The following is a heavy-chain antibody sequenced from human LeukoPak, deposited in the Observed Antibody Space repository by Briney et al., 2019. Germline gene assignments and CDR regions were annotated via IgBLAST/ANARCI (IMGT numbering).Heavy chain of an antibody. CDR2: ISGSGGST. J-gene: IGHJ4*02. D-gene: IGHD1-1*01. CDR1: GFTFSSYA. CDR3: ATVAGLERDSDY. Sequence: GGSLRLSCAASGFTFSSYAMSWVRQAPGKGLEWVSAISGSGGSTYYADSVKGRFTISRDNSKNTLYLQINSLRAEDTAVYYCATVAGLERDSDYWGQGTLVTVSS. V-gene: IGHV3-23*01.